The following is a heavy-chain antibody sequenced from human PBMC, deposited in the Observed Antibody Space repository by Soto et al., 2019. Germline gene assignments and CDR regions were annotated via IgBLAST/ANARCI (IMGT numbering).Heavy chain of an antibody. CDR3: ARGESISVAWFDY. CDR2: TYYRSKWYN. Sequence: QTDSLTRAISGDNGSSNSAAWNWISQSPSRGLEWLGRTYYRSKWYNDYAVSVKSRITINPDTSKNQFSLQLNSVTPEDTAVYYCARGESISVAWFDYWGQGTLVSVSS. D-gene: IGHD6-19*01. J-gene: IGHJ4*02. CDR1: GDNGSSNSAA. V-gene: IGHV6-1*01.